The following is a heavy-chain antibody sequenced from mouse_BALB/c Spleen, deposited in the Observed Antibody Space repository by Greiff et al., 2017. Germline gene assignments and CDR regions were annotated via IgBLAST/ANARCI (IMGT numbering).Heavy chain of an antibody. CDR2: IWAGGST. CDR3: ARGPYYYGSSYPLNFDV. D-gene: IGHD1-1*01. Sequence: VKLMESGPGLVAPSQSLSITCTVSGFSLTSYGVHWVRQPPGKGLEWLGVIWAGGSTNYNSALMSRLSISKDNSKSQVFLKMNSLQTDDTAMYYCARGPYYYGSSYPLNFDVWGAGTTVTVSS. V-gene: IGHV2-9*02. CDR1: GFSLTSYG. J-gene: IGHJ1*01.